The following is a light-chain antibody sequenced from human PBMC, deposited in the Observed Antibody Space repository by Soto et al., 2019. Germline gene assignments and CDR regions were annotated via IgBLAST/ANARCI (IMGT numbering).Light chain of an antibody. J-gene: IGLJ2*01. Sequence: SYELTQPPSVSVAPGKTARITCGGNNIGSKSVHWYQQNPGQAPVLVIYYDSDRPSGIPERFSGSNSGNTATLTISRVEAGDEADYYCQVWDSSSDLPGVFGGGTKVTVL. V-gene: IGLV3-21*04. CDR3: QVWDSSSDLPGV. CDR1: NIGSKS. CDR2: YDS.